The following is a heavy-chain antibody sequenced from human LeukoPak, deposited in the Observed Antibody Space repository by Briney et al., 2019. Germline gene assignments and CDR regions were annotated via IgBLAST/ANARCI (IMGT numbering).Heavy chain of an antibody. CDR3: ATLKGAPDNWFDP. CDR1: GGSISSYY. J-gene: IGHJ5*02. V-gene: IGHV4-59*01. CDR2: IYYSGAT. Sequence: SETLSLTCTVSGGSISSYYWSWIRQPPGKGLEWIGYIYYSGATNYNPSLKSRVIISVDRSKNQFSLELSSVTAADTAVYYCATLKGAPDNWFDPWGQGTLVTVPS.